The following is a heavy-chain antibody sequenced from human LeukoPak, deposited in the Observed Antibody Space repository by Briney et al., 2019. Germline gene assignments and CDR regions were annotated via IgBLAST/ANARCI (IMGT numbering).Heavy chain of an antibody. J-gene: IGHJ4*02. CDR3: AKDSGPRGWLLLLGLDY. CDR1: GFTFDDYA. CDR2: ISWDGGST. D-gene: IGHD3-22*01. V-gene: IGHV3-43D*04. Sequence: GGSLRLSCAASGFTFDDYAMHWVRQAPGKGLEWVSLISWDGGSTYYADPVKGRFTISRDNSKNSLYLQMNSLRAEDTALYYCAKDSGPRGWLLLLGLDYWGQGTLITVSS.